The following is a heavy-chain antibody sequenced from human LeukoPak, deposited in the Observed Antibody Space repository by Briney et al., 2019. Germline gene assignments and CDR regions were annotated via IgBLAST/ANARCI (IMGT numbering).Heavy chain of an antibody. V-gene: IGHV3-74*01. CDR2: INSDGINT. Sequence: GGSLRLSCAASGFTFSNYWMHWVRQAPGKGLVWVSRINSDGINTSYADSVKGRFTISRDNAKESLFLQMNSLRPEDTALYYCASLKIRRIGNAFDIWGQGTMVTVSS. D-gene: IGHD1-1*01. CDR3: ASLKIRRIGNAFDI. J-gene: IGHJ3*02. CDR1: GFTFSNYW.